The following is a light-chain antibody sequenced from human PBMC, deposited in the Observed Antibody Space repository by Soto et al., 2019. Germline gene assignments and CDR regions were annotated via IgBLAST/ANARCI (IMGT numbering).Light chain of an antibody. V-gene: IGLV2-8*01. CDR1: KNDIGLYDY. J-gene: IGLJ1*01. CDR2: EVV. CDR3: KSYAGSNPYV. Sequence: QSALTQPPSASGSPGQSVTISCTGTKNDIGLYDYVSWYQHHPGKAPKLIIYEVVQRPSGVPDRFSGSKSGNTASLTVSGLQAADEADYFCKSYAGSNPYVFGSGTKVTVL.